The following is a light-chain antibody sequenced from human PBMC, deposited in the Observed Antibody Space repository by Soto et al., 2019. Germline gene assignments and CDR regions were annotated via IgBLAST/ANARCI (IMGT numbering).Light chain of an antibody. J-gene: IGKJ1*01. Sequence: EIVLTQAPGTLSXXXXXXXXXXXXASQSLTSDYLAWYQQKPGQTPRLLIHGASSRATGIPDRLSGSGSGTEFTLTIISLQPDDFATYYCQHYNSYSEAFGQGTKVDIK. V-gene: IGKV3-20*01. CDR2: GAS. CDR3: QHYNSYSEA. CDR1: QSLTSDY.